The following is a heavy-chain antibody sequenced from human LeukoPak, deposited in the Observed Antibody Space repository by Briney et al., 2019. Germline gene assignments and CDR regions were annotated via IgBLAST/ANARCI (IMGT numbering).Heavy chain of an antibody. CDR3: ARGGQRLAPDY. V-gene: IGHV3-7*01. D-gene: IGHD6-25*01. CDR1: GFTFSSYW. Sequence: GGSLRLSCAASGFTFSSYWMSWVRQAPGKGLEWVANIKQDGSEKFYVASVKGRFTISRDNGKNSLYLQMNSPRADDTAVYYCARGGQRLAPDYWGQGTLVTVSS. J-gene: IGHJ4*02. CDR2: IKQDGSEK.